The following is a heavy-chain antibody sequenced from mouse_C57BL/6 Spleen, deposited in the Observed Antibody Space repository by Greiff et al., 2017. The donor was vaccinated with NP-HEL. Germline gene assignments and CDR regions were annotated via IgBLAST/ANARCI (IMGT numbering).Heavy chain of an antibody. V-gene: IGHV5-17*01. Sequence: EVKLMESGGGLVKPGGSLKLSCAASGFTFSDYGMHWVRQAPEKGLEWVAYISSGSSTIYYADTVKGRFTISRDNAKNTLFLQMTSLRSEDTAMYYGARGLTGTAWFAYWGQGTLVTVSA. D-gene: IGHD4-1*01. CDR3: ARGLTGTAWFAY. CDR1: GFTFSDYG. J-gene: IGHJ3*01. CDR2: ISSGSSTI.